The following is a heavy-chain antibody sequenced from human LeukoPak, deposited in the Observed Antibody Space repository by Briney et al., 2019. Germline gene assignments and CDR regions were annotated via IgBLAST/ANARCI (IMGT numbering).Heavy chain of an antibody. D-gene: IGHD3-22*01. CDR3: ARDKTYYYDSSGYSYFDY. CDR1: GISISSSNSY. Sequence: PSETLSLTCTVSGISISSSNSYWGWIRQPPGKGLEWIGSIYYTGNTYYNASLKSRVTISIDTSKNQFSLKLSPVTAADTAVYYCARDKTYYYDSSGYSYFDYWGQGTLVTVSS. V-gene: IGHV4-39*07. CDR2: IYYTGNT. J-gene: IGHJ4*02.